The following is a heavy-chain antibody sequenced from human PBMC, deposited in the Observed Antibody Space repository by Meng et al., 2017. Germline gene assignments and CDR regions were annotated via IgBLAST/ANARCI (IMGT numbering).Heavy chain of an antibody. V-gene: IGHV4-39*07. D-gene: IGHD3-10*01. J-gene: IGHJ5*02. CDR2: IYYSGST. CDR3: ARVPYYGSGSYQYNWFDP. CDR1: GGSISSSSYY. Sequence: QRQLEGWGPGLVKPSGTLSPTCTVSGGSISSSSYYWGWIRQPPGKGLEWIGSIYYSGSTYYNPSLKSRVTISVDTSKNQFSLKLSSVTAADTAVYYCARVPYYGSGSYQYNWFDPWGQGTLVTVSS.